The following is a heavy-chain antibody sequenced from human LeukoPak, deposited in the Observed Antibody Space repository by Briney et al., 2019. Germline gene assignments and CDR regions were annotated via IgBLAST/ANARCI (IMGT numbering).Heavy chain of an antibody. Sequence: SETLSLTCTVSGDSISNDWSWIRQPPGKGLEWIGYAYHSGITNYNPSLKSRVTISVDTSESQFSLRLSSVTAADTAVYYCARARGYNYGRLDYWGQGTLVTVSS. V-gene: IGHV4-59*01. CDR2: AYHSGIT. D-gene: IGHD5-18*01. CDR1: GDSISND. J-gene: IGHJ4*02. CDR3: ARARGYNYGRLDY.